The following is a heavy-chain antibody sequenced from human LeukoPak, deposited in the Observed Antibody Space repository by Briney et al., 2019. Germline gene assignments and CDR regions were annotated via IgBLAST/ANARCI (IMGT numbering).Heavy chain of an antibody. CDR1: GGPLSSGSYY. V-gene: IGHV4-61*01. J-gene: IGHJ1*01. CDR3: ATPDYGGDSGGEYFQH. Sequence: PSDTPSLTCTVSGGPLSSGSYYWSWIRQPPGKVLERIGYIYYSGSTNYNPSLKSRVTISVDTSKNQFSLKLSSVTAADTAVYYCATPDYGGDSGGEYFQHWGQGTLVTVSS. D-gene: IGHD4-23*01. CDR2: IYYSGST.